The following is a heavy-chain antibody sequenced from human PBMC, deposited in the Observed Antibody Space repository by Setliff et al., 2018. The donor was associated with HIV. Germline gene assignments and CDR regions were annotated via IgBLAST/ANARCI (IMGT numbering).Heavy chain of an antibody. J-gene: IGHJ4*02. Sequence: PSETLSLTCAVYGGSFSNYYWSWIRQPPGKGPEWIGEINHSGKTDYNPSVKSRVTISIDTSKNQFSLRLSSVTAADTVVYYCARDHKYYHDSSGLDYWGQGTLVTVSS. CDR3: ARDHKYYHDSSGLDY. CDR2: INHSGKT. V-gene: IGHV4-34*01. D-gene: IGHD3-22*01. CDR1: GGSFSNYY.